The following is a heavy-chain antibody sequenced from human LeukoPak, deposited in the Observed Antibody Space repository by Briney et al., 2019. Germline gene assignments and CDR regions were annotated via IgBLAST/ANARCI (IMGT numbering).Heavy chain of an antibody. Sequence: SVKVSCKASGGTFSSYAISWVRQAPGQGLEWLGRVIPIFNTINYAQKFQGRITFTTDESTSTAYMEVGSVRSEDTAVYYCASPVITFGRVVDYVFDIWGQGTMVTVSS. CDR3: ASPVITFGRVVDYVFDI. V-gene: IGHV1-69*05. D-gene: IGHD3-16*02. CDR1: GGTFSSYA. CDR2: VIPIFNTI. J-gene: IGHJ3*02.